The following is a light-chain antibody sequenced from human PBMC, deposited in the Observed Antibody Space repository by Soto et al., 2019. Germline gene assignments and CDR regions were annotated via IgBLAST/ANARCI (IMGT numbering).Light chain of an antibody. V-gene: IGKV1-39*01. J-gene: IGKJ2*01. CDR2: AAS. Sequence: DIQMTQSPSSLSASVGDRVTITCRASQSISGHLNWYQQKPGKAPKLLIYAASSLQSGVPTRFSGSGSGTDFTLTISSLQPEDFATYHCQQTYNIPPTFGQGTKLEVK. CDR1: QSISGH. CDR3: QQTYNIPPT.